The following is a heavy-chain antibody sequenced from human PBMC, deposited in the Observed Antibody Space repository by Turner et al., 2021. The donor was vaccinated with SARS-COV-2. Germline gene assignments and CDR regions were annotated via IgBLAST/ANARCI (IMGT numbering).Heavy chain of an antibody. J-gene: IGHJ4*02. V-gene: IGHV1-46*01. CDR1: GYTFTSYY. Sequence: QVQLVQSGAEVKKPGASVKVSCKASGYTFTSYYIHWVRQAPGQGLEWMGIINPGGGSTSYAQKCQGRVTMNRDTTTSTVYMELSSLRSEDTAVYYCARDVAGVPAARGLDYWGQGTLVTVSS. CDR3: ARDVAGVPAARGLDY. CDR2: INPGGGST. D-gene: IGHD2-2*01.